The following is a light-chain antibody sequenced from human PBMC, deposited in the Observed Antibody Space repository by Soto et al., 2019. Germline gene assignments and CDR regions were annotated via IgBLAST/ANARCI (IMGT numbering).Light chain of an antibody. CDR2: EVY. Sequence: QSALTQPPSASGSPGQSVTISCTGTSSDVGGYNYVSWYQQHPGKAPKLIIYEVYKRPSGVPDRFSGSKSGNTAALTVSGLQAEDEADYYCSSYVGTNSYVFVTGTKLTVL. J-gene: IGLJ1*01. CDR1: SSDVGGYNY. CDR3: SSYVGTNSYV. V-gene: IGLV2-8*01.